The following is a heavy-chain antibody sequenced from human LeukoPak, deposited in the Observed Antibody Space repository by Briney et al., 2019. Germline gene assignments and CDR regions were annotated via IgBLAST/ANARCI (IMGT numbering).Heavy chain of an antibody. D-gene: IGHD2-2*01. Sequence: ASVKVSCKASGYTFTGYYMHWVRQAPGQGLEWVGWINPNSGGTNYAQKLQGRVTMTTDTSTSTAYMELRSLRSDDTAVYYCARDTWGYCSSTSCSLPDYWGQGTLVTVSS. CDR2: INPNSGGT. CDR3: ARDTWGYCSSTSCSLPDY. CDR1: GYTFTGYY. V-gene: IGHV1-2*02. J-gene: IGHJ4*02.